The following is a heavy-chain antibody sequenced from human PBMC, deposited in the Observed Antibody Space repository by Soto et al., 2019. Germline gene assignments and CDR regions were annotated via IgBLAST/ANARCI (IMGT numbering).Heavy chain of an antibody. D-gene: IGHD6-13*01. Sequence: QVQLVESGGGVVQPGRSLRLSCAASGFTFSSYAMHWVRQAPGKGLEWVAVISYDGSNKYYADSVKGRFTISRDNSKNTLSLQMNSLRAEDTAVYYCARDRIYSSSWYDYWGQGTLVTVSS. CDR3: ARDRIYSSSWYDY. J-gene: IGHJ4*02. V-gene: IGHV3-30-3*01. CDR2: ISYDGSNK. CDR1: GFTFSSYA.